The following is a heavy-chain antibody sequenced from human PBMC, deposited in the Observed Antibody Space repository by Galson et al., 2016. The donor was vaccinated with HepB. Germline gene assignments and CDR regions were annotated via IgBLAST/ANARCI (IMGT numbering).Heavy chain of an antibody. D-gene: IGHD2-2*01. Sequence: PALVKPTQTLTLTCTFSGFSLSNTGMRVTWIRQPPGKALEWLARIDWNDNKFYSKFLKTKLAISKDTSKNQVVLTMTNVEPVDTGTYYCARVRGSSSFIDVWGKGTTVTVSS. J-gene: IGHJ6*03. CDR2: IDWNDNK. CDR3: ARVRGSSSFIDV. V-gene: IGHV2-70*04. CDR1: GFSLSNTGMR.